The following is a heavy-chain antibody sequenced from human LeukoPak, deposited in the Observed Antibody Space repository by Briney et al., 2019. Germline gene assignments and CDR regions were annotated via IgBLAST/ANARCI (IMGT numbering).Heavy chain of an antibody. Sequence: SETLSLTCTVSGGSISSGSYYWSWIRQPAGKGLEWIGRIYTSGSTNYNPSLKSRVTMSVDTSKNQFSLKLSSVTAADTAVYYCARDHITMVPPFDPWGQGTLVTVSS. CDR2: IYTSGST. V-gene: IGHV4-61*02. CDR3: ARDHITMVPPFDP. CDR1: GGSISSGSYY. D-gene: IGHD3-10*01. J-gene: IGHJ5*02.